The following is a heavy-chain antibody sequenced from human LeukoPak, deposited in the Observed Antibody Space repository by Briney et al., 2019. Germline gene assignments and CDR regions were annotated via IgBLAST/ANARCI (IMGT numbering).Heavy chain of an antibody. D-gene: IGHD3-10*01. V-gene: IGHV4-59*01. CDR1: GGSISSYY. Sequence: SETLSLTCTVSGGSISSYYWSWIRQPPGKGLEWIGYIYYSGSTNYNPSLKSRVTISVDTSKNQFSLKPSSVTAADTAVYYCARAGGLGPITMVRGAPLYYYYMDVWGKGTTVTVP. CDR3: ARAGGLGPITMVRGAPLYYYYMDV. J-gene: IGHJ6*03. CDR2: IYYSGST.